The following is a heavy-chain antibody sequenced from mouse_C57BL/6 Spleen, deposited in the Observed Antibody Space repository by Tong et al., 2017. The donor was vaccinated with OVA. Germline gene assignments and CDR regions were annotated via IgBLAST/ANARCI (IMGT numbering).Heavy chain of an antibody. V-gene: IGHV1-9*01. CDR1: GYTFSSYW. Sequence: VQLQQSGAELMKPGASVKISCKATGYTFSSYWIEWVKQRPGHGLEWIGEILPGSGSTNYNEKFKGKATFTADTSSNAACMQLSSLTSEDSAVYYCARYYGNPAWFAYWGQGTLVTVSA. J-gene: IGHJ3*01. CDR3: ARYYGNPAWFAY. CDR2: ILPGSGST. D-gene: IGHD2-1*01.